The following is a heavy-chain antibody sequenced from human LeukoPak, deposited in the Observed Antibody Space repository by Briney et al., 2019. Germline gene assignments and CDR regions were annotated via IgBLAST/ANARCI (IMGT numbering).Heavy chain of an antibody. J-gene: IGHJ4*02. CDR1: GFTFSSYA. Sequence: PGGSLRLSCAASGFTFSSYAMHWVRQAPGKGLEWVAVISYDGSNKYYADSVKGRFTISRDNSKNTLYLQMNSLRAEDTAVYYCARDRRGYCSGGSCYNFDYWGQGTLVTVSS. V-gene: IGHV3-30*04. CDR2: ISYDGSNK. D-gene: IGHD2-15*01. CDR3: ARDRRGYCSGGSCYNFDY.